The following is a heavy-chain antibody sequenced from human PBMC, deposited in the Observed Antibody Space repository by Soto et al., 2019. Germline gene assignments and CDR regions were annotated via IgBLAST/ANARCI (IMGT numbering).Heavy chain of an antibody. V-gene: IGHV1-69*13. CDR2: IIPIFGTA. Sequence: GASVKVSCKASGGTFSSYAISWVRQAPGQGLEWMGGIIPIFGTANYAQKFQGRVTITADESTSTAYMELSSLRSEDTAVYYCASRIVGAPDSYYYYGMDVWGQGTTVTSP. D-gene: IGHD1-26*01. CDR1: GGTFSSYA. J-gene: IGHJ6*02. CDR3: ASRIVGAPDSYYYYGMDV.